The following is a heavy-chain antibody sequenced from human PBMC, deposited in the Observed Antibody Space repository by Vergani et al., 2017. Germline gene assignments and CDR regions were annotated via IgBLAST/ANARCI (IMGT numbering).Heavy chain of an antibody. D-gene: IGHD2-21*01. Sequence: QVQLVETGGGVVQPGGSLRLYCATSGFSFNTYGAHWVRQAPGKGLEWVAFIRYDGSNKYYADSVKGRFTISRDNSKNTLYLQMNSLRAEDTAVYYCAKGEGRIAEPGAWGQGTLVTVSS. CDR2: IRYDGSNK. CDR1: GFSFNTYG. V-gene: IGHV3-30*02. CDR3: AKGEGRIAEPGA. J-gene: IGHJ5*02.